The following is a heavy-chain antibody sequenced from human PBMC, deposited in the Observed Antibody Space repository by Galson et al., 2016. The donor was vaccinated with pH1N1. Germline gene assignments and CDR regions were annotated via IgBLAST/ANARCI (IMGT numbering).Heavy chain of an antibody. V-gene: IGHV6-1*01. D-gene: IGHD7-27*01. CDR1: GDSVSSNSAA. CDR2: TYCRSKWYN. Sequence: CAISGDSVSSNSAAWNWIRQSPSRGLEWLGRTYCRSKWYNDYAVSVKSRITINPDTSKNQFSLQLNSVTPEDTAVYYCARDTPNWEGASDIWGQGTMVTVSS. CDR3: ARDTPNWEGASDI. J-gene: IGHJ3*02.